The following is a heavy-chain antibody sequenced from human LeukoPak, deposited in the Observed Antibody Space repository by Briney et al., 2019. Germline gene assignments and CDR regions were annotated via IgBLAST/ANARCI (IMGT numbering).Heavy chain of an antibody. J-gene: IGHJ4*02. CDR3: ATVTINSVDSSGYFDY. D-gene: IGHD3-22*01. CDR2: FDPEDGET. Sequence: ASVKVSCKVSGYTLTELSMHWVRQAPGKGLEWMGGFDPEDGETIYAQKFQGRVTMTEDTSTDTAYMELSSLRSEDTAVNYCATVTINSVDSSGYFDYWGQGTLVTVSS. V-gene: IGHV1-24*01. CDR1: GYTLTELS.